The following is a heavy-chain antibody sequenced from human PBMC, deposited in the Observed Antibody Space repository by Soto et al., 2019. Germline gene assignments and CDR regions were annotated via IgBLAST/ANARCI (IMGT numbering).Heavy chain of an antibody. J-gene: IGHJ4*02. V-gene: IGHV1-2*04. D-gene: IGHD3-16*01. Sequence: QVQLVQSGAEVKKPGASVKVSCKASGYTFTGYYMHWVRQAPGQGLEWMGWINPNSGGTNYAQKFQGWVTMTRDTSISTTYMELSSLGSDDTAVYYCAREVMARDQTPYFDYWGQGTLVTVSS. CDR3: AREVMARDQTPYFDY. CDR2: INPNSGGT. CDR1: GYTFTGYY.